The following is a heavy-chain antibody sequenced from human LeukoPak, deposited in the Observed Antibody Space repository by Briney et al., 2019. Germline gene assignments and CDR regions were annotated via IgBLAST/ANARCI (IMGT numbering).Heavy chain of an antibody. J-gene: IGHJ4*02. CDR2: ISSSGSYT. CDR1: GFTFSDYF. V-gene: IGHV3-11*06. Sequence: GGSLRLSCASSGFTFSDYFMSGTRQAPGKGLEWISYISSSGSYTNYADSVKGRFTISRDNAKNSLYLQMNSLRAEDTAVYYCASGNGFSVYALDYWGQGTLVTVSS. CDR3: ASGNGFSVYALDY. D-gene: IGHD5/OR15-5a*01.